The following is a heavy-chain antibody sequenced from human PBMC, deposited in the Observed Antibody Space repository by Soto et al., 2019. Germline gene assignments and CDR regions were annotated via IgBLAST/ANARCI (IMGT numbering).Heavy chain of an antibody. Sequence: ASVXVSCKASGYTFTSYDINWVRQATGQGLEWMGWMNPNSGNTGYAQKFQGRVTMTRNTSISTAYMELSSLRSEDTAVYYCAREVLRYFDWLPHDAFDIWGQGTMVTVSS. CDR2: MNPNSGNT. J-gene: IGHJ3*02. V-gene: IGHV1-8*01. D-gene: IGHD3-9*01. CDR3: AREVLRYFDWLPHDAFDI. CDR1: GYTFTSYD.